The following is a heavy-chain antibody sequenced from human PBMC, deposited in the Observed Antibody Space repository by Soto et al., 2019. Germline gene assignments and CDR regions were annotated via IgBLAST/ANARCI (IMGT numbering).Heavy chain of an antibody. Sequence: GGSLRLSCAASGFTFSSYSMNWVRQAPGKGLEWVSYISSSSSTIYYADSVKGRFTISRDNAKNSLYLQMNSLRDEDTAVYYCARDPVVGVATYGDFPPFFDDCAKGTLVTVAS. J-gene: IGHJ4*02. D-gene: IGHD4-17*01. CDR3: ARDPVVGVATYGDFPPFFDD. CDR2: ISSSSSTI. CDR1: GFTFSSYS. V-gene: IGHV3-48*02.